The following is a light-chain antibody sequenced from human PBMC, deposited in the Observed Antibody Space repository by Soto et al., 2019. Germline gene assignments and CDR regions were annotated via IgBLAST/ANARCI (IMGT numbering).Light chain of an antibody. Sequence: DIQMTQSPSTLSASVGDRVTITCRASQGISSGLAWYQQKPGKAPRLLIYDASYLARGVPSRFSGSGSGTEFTLTISDLQPDDLATYYCQQYNSFWTFGQGTKVEI. J-gene: IGKJ1*01. CDR3: QQYNSFWT. CDR1: QGISSG. V-gene: IGKV1-5*01. CDR2: DAS.